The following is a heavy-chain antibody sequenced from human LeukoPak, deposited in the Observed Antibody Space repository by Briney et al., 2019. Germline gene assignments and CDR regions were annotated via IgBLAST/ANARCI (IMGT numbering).Heavy chain of an antibody. CDR2: IYYSGST. J-gene: IGHJ4*02. D-gene: IGHD2-21*02. Sequence: KSSETLSLTCTVSGGSISSYYWSWIRQPPGKGLEWIGYIYYSGSTNYNPSLKSRVTISVDTSKNQFSLKLSSVTAADTAVYYCARLGGDGYYFDYGGRGTLVTVSS. CDR3: ARLGGDGYYFDY. CDR1: GGSISSYY. V-gene: IGHV4-59*08.